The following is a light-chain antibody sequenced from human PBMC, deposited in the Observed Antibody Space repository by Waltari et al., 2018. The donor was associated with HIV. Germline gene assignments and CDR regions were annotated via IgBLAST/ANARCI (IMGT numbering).Light chain of an antibody. V-gene: IGLV2-14*01. CDR3: SSYTSSSTPVV. Sequence: QSALTQPASVSGSPAQSLTISCTGTSSDVGGYNHVSWYQQHPGKAPKLMIYEVSNRPSGVSNRFSGSKSGNTASLTISGLQAEDEADYYCSSYTSSSTPVVFGGGTKLTVL. CDR2: EVS. CDR1: SSDVGGYNH. J-gene: IGLJ2*01.